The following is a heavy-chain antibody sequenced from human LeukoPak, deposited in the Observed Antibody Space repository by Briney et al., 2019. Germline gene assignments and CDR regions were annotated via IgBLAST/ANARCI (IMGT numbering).Heavy chain of an antibody. CDR3: ARDSYYDSSGYLY. Sequence: ASVKVSCKASGGTFSSYAISWVRQAPGQGLEWMGRIIPIFGTANYAQKFQGRVTITTDESTSTAYMELSSLRSEDTAVYYCARDSYYDSSGYLYWGQGTLVTVSS. CDR2: IIPIFGTA. J-gene: IGHJ4*02. V-gene: IGHV1-69*05. CDR1: GGTFSSYA. D-gene: IGHD3-22*01.